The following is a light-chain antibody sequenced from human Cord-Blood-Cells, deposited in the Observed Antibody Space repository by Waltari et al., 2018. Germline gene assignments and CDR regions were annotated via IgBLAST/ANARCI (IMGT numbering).Light chain of an antibody. CDR3: QQYYSTPLT. V-gene: IGKV4-1*01. Sequence: DIVMTQSPDSLAVSLGERATINCKSSQSVLYSSNNKNYLAWYQQKPGQPPKLLIYWASTRESGVPHRFSGSGSGTDFTLTSSSLQAEDVAVYYCQQYYSTPLTFGPGTKVDIK. CDR2: WAS. J-gene: IGKJ3*01. CDR1: QSVLYSSNNKNY.